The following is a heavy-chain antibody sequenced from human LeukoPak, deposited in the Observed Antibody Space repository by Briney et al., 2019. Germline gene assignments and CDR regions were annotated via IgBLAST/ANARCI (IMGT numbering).Heavy chain of an antibody. Sequence: ASVNVSCKASGYTFTGYYMHWVRQAPGQGLEWMGWINPNSGVTHYAQKLQGRVTMTRDTSISTAYMELSRLRSDDTAVYYCARSLSTVTTLLGYFDLWGRGTLLTVSS. J-gene: IGHJ2*01. V-gene: IGHV1-2*02. CDR1: GYTFTGYY. CDR2: INPNSGVT. D-gene: IGHD4-17*01. CDR3: ARSLSTVTTLLGYFDL.